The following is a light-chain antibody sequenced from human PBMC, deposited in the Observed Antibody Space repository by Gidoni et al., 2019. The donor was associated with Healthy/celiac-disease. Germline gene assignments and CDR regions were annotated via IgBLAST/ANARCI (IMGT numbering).Light chain of an antibody. V-gene: IGLV3-21*02. CDR1: NIGSKS. CDR2: DDS. CDR3: QVWDSSSDHVV. Sequence: SYVLTPPPSVSVAPGQTARITCGGNNIGSKSVHWYQQKPGQAPVLVVYDDSERHSGIPERCAGSNSGNTATLTSSRVEAGDEADYYCQVWDSSSDHVVFGGGTKLTVL. J-gene: IGLJ2*01.